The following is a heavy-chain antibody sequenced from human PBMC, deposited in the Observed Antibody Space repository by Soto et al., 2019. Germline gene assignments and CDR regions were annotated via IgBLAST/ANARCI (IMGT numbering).Heavy chain of an antibody. D-gene: IGHD6-13*01. Sequence: QVQLQQWGAGLLKPSETLSLTCAVYGGSFSGYYWSWIRQPPGKGLEWIGEINHSGSTNYNPSLKSRVPISVDTSTNRSSLELSSVTAADTAVYCCARGRYSSSWANWFDPWGQGTLVTVSS. CDR1: GGSFSGYY. J-gene: IGHJ5*02. CDR2: INHSGST. CDR3: ARGRYSSSWANWFDP. V-gene: IGHV4-34*01.